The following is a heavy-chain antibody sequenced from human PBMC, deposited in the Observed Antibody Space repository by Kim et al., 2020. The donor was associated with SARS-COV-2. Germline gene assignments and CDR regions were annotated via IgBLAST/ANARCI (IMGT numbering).Heavy chain of an antibody. CDR3: ARGDSSSSPPWVWGVWGMDV. CDR2: IWYDGSNK. Sequence: GGSLRLSCAASGFTFSSYGMHWVRQAPGKGLEWVAVIWYDGSNKYYADSVKGRFTISRDNSKNTLYLQMNSLRAEDTAVYYCARGDSSSSPPWVWGVWGMDVWGQGTTVTVSS. D-gene: IGHD6-6*01. V-gene: IGHV3-33*01. J-gene: IGHJ6*02. CDR1: GFTFSSYG.